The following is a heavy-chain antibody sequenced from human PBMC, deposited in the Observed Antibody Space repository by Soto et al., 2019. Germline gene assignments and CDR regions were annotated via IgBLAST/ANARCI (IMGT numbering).Heavy chain of an antibody. J-gene: IGHJ6*02. CDR3: ARSGLVRGPRPYYYGMDV. CDR1: GFTFSDYY. Sequence: VGSLRLSCAASGFTFSDYYMSWIRQAPGKGLEWVSYISSSGSTIYYADSVEGRFTISRDNAKNSLYLQMNSLRAEDTAVYYCARSGLVRGPRPYYYGMDVWGQGTTVTVSS. V-gene: IGHV3-11*01. CDR2: ISSSGSTI. D-gene: IGHD3-10*01.